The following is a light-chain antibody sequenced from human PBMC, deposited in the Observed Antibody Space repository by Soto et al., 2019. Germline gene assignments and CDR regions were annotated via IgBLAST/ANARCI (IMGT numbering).Light chain of an antibody. Sequence: QSVLTQPPSVSGAPGQRVTISCTGSSSNIWAGHDVHWYQQLPGTAPKLLIYGDSNRPSGFPDRFSGSKSGASASLAITGLQAEYEAEYHFLSYDSDMSRPRYVFVTGTKLTV. J-gene: IGLJ1*01. CDR1: SSNIWAGHD. CDR3: LSYDSDMSRPRYV. CDR2: GDS. V-gene: IGLV1-40*01.